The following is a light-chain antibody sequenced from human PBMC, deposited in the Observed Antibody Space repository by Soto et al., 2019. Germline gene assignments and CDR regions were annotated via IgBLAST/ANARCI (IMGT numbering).Light chain of an antibody. V-gene: IGLV1-40*02. CDR1: GSNIGAGYD. Sequence: QSALTQPPSVSGAAGQRVAISCTGSGSNIGAGYDVHWYQQLPGTAPKLLIYRNTNRPSGVPDRFSGSKSGTSASLAITGLQAEDEADYYCQSCDSSLSGSGVFGTGTKVTVL. CDR3: QSCDSSLSGSGV. J-gene: IGLJ1*01. CDR2: RNT.